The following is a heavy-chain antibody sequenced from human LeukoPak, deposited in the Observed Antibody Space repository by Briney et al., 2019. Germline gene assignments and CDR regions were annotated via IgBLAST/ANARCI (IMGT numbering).Heavy chain of an antibody. D-gene: IGHD3-16*02. J-gene: IGHJ4*02. CDR1: GGSISSSNW. V-gene: IGHV4-4*02. CDR3: ARANIWGSFRFIDY. Sequence: SETLSLTCAVSGGSISSSNWWSWVRQSPGKGLEWIGEIYHSGSTNYNPSLKTPVTISVDKSENQFYLNLSSVTAADTAVYYRARANIWGSFRFIDYWGQGTLVTVSS. CDR2: IYHSGST.